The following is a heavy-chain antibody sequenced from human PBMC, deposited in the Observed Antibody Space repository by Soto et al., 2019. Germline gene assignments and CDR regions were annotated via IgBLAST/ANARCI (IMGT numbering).Heavy chain of an antibody. CDR2: SRDKAQGYST. CDR3: AKEIVGATLGIDY. Sequence: PGGSLRLSCAGSGFTLSDHYIDWVRQAPGKGLEWVGRSRDKAQGYSTAYAASVKGRFTTSRDESKNSVYLQMNSLRAEDTAVYYCAKEIVGATLGIDYWGQGALVTVSS. D-gene: IGHD1-26*01. CDR1: GFTLSDHY. V-gene: IGHV3-72*01. J-gene: IGHJ4*02.